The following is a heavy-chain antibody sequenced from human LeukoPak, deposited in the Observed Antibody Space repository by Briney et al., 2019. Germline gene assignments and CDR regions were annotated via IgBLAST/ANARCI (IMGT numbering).Heavy chain of an antibody. V-gene: IGHV3-30*04. Sequence: GRSLRLSCAASGFTFSSYAMHWARQAPGKGLEWVAVISYDGSNKYYADSVKGRFTISRDNSKNTLYLQMNSLRAEDTAVYYCARVPPAVGMFDYWGQGTLVTVSS. CDR2: ISYDGSNK. D-gene: IGHD2-21*01. CDR1: GFTFSSYA. J-gene: IGHJ4*02. CDR3: ARVPPAVGMFDY.